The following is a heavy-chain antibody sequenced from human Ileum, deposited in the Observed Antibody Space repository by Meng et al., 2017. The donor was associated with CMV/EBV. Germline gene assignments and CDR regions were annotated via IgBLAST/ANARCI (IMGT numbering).Heavy chain of an antibody. D-gene: IGHD1-7*01. CDR3: ARDSSGNWNYADY. V-gene: IGHV4-4*07. CDR1: GGPSSRCD. CDR2: IYTSGST. J-gene: IGHJ4*02. Sequence: QAPLQESGQGMVQPADTLSLPCTFCGGPSSRCDLNWIRQAAGKGLEWIGRIYTSGSTNYNPSIKSRVTMSVDTSKNQFSLKLSSVTAADTAVYYCARDSSGNWNYADYWGQGTLVTVSS.